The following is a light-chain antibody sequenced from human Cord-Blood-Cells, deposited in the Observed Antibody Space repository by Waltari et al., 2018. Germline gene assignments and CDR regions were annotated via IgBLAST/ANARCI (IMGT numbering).Light chain of an antibody. CDR1: PSISSY. J-gene: IGKJ2*01. CDR2: AAS. Sequence: DIQMTQTPSSLSAFVGYRVTITCRASPSISSYLNWYQQKPGKAPKLLIYAASSLQSGVPSRFSGSGSGTDFTLTISSLQPEDFATYYCQQSYSTPMYTFGQGTKLEIK. V-gene: IGKV1-39*01. CDR3: QQSYSTPMYT.